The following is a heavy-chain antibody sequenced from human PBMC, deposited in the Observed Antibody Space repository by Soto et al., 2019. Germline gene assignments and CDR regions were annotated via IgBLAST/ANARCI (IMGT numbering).Heavy chain of an antibody. J-gene: IGHJ4*02. CDR3: VKDVGSRHYDFTNFDS. V-gene: IGHV3-9*01. CDR2: IDWNRATT. Sequence: EVQLLESGGGVVQPGGSLRLSCIASGFIFVDYAIHWVRQVPGKGLEWVSGIDWNRATTGYADSVKGRFTLSRDNARNSVLLQMNSLRPEDTALYYCVKDVGSRHYDFTNFDSWGQGTLVTVSS. CDR1: GFIFVDYA. D-gene: IGHD3-3*01.